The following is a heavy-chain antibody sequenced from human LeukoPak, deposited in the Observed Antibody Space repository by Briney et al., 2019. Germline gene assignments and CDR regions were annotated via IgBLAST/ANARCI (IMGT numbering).Heavy chain of an antibody. CDR1: GGTFSSYT. J-gene: IGHJ6*02. V-gene: IGHV1-69*02. CDR3: ARHVDTAMVIWDHNYYYYGMDV. D-gene: IGHD5-18*01. CDR2: IIPILGIA. Sequence: SVKVSCKASGGTFSSYTISWVRQAPGQGREWMGRIIPILGIANYAQKFQGRVTITADKSTSTAYMELSSLRSEDTAVYYCARHVDTAMVIWDHNYYYYGMDVWGQGTTVTVSS.